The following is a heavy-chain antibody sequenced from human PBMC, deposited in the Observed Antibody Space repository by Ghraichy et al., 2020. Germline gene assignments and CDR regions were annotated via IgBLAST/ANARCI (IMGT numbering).Heavy chain of an antibody. J-gene: IGHJ4*02. CDR2: INHSGST. Sequence: SETLSLTCAVYGGSFSGYYWSWIRQPPGKGLEWIGEINHSGSTNYNPSLKSRVTISVDTSKNQFSLKLSSVTAADTAVYYCASLGYCSSTSCYVEGDYWGQGTLVTVSS. V-gene: IGHV4-34*01. CDR3: ASLGYCSSTSCYVEGDY. CDR1: GGSFSGYY. D-gene: IGHD2-2*01.